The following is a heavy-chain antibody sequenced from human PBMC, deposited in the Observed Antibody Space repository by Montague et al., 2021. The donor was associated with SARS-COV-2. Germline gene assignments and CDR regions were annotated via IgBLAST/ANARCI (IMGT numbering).Heavy chain of an antibody. J-gene: IGHJ6*02. D-gene: IGHD2-2*01. V-gene: IGHV2-70*11. CDR2: IDWDNDK. Sequence: PALVKPTQTLTLTCTFSGFSLSTSGMSVTWIRQPPGKALEWLARIDWDNDKYYSTSLKTRLTISKDTSKNQVVLTVTNVDPFDTATYYCARIVSLVLPGDILKVYYYGLDVWGQGTTVIVSS. CDR1: GFSLSTSGMS. CDR3: ARIVSLVLPGDILKVYYYGLDV.